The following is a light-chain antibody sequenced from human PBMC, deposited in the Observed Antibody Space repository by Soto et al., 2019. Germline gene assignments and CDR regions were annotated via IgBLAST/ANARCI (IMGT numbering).Light chain of an antibody. V-gene: IGKV1-5*03. CDR3: QQYNNNWT. J-gene: IGKJ1*01. CDR2: KAS. Sequence: DVQMTQSPSTLSASVGDRVTITCRASQSIVNWLAWYQQKPGKAPKLLIYKASSLESGVPSRFSGSGSGTEFTLTISSLQPDDFATYYCQQYNNNWTFGQGTKVEMK. CDR1: QSIVNW.